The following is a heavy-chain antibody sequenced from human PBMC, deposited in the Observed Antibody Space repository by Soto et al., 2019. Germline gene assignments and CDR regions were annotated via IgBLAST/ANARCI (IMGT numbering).Heavy chain of an antibody. J-gene: IGHJ4*02. CDR1: GGSSSSSSYY. CDR2: IYYSGST. V-gene: IGHV4-39*01. CDR3: ARHTPAISISDH. Sequence: SETLSLTCTVAGGSSSSSSYYWGWIRQPPGKGLEWIGSIYYSGSTYYNPSLKSRVTISVDTSKNQFSLKLSSVTAADTAVYYCARHTPAISISDHWGQGTLVTVSS. D-gene: IGHD2-15*01.